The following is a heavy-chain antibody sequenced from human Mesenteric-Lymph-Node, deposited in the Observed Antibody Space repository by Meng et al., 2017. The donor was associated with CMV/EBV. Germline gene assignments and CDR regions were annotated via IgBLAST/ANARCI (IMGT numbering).Heavy chain of an antibody. CDR2: INSDGSTT. J-gene: IGHJ4*02. CDR1: GFTFISYW. CDR3: ARGRGSGSSDY. D-gene: IGHD3-10*01. V-gene: IGHV3-74*01. Sequence: GGSLRLSCAASGFTFISYWMHWVRQAPGEGLVWVSRINSDGSTTTYADSVKGRFTISRDNAKKTLYLQMDGLRAEDTAVYYCARGRGSGSSDYWGQGTLVTVSS.